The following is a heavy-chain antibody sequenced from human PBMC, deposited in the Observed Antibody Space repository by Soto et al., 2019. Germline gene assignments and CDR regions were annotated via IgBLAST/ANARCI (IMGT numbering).Heavy chain of an antibody. CDR2: IYYSGGT. CDR3: AKGVRGVPNWFDP. J-gene: IGHJ5*02. D-gene: IGHD3-10*01. Sequence: QVQLQESGPGLVRPSQTLSLSCTVSGGSISNSANHWSWIRQHPGEGLEWNGYIYYSGGTYYSPSLKGPVCISIGASKDQFPRQLSSVTAADTAVYYCAKGVRGVPNWFDPWGQGNLVTVSS. V-gene: IGHV4-31*01. CDR1: GGSISNSANH.